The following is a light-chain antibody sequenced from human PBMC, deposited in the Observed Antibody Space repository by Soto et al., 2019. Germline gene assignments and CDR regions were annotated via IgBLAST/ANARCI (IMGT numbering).Light chain of an antibody. J-gene: IGKJ1*01. CDR3: QEYDNWPPEGT. CDR2: GAS. Sequence: EIVLTQSPATLSVSPGERATLSCRASESVSSNLAWYQQKPGQAPRLLIRGASTRAAGIPARFSGSGSGTEFTLTISSLQSEDFAVYYCQEYDNWPPEGTFGQGTKVDIK. CDR1: ESVSSN. V-gene: IGKV3D-15*01.